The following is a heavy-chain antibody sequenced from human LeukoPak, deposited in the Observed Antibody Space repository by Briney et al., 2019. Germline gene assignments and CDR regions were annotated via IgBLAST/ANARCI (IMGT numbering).Heavy chain of an antibody. CDR1: GGSISNYY. J-gene: IGHJ3*02. V-gene: IGHV4-34*01. Sequence: SETLSLICTVSGGSISNYYWSWIRQPPGKGLEWIGEINHSGSTNYNPSLKSRVTISVDTSKNQFSLKLSSVTAADTAVYYCARGARIYGRLNAFDIWGQGTMVTVSS. CDR3: ARGARIYGRLNAFDI. CDR2: INHSGST. D-gene: IGHD2-15*01.